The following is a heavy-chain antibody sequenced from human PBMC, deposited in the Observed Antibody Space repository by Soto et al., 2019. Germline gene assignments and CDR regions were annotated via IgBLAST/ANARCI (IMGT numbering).Heavy chain of an antibody. CDR1: GYTFTSYY. V-gene: IGHV1-46*03. D-gene: IGHD5-18*01. Sequence: QVQLVQSGAEVKKPGASVKVSCKASGYTFTSYYIHWVRQAPGQGLEWMGIINPSGGSTSYAQKCQGRVTMTRDTSTSTVYMELSSLRSEDTAVYYCAREARIQPLDYWGQGTLVTVSS. CDR3: AREARIQPLDY. J-gene: IGHJ4*02. CDR2: INPSGGST.